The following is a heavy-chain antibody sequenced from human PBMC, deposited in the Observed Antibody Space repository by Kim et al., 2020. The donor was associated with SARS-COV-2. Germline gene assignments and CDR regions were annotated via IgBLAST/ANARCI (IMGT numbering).Heavy chain of an antibody. CDR3: ARDGILSYTSSWDY. V-gene: IGHV3-7*03. CDR2: IKEDGSVK. CDR1: GFTFRSYW. Sequence: GGSLRLSCGVYGFTFRSYWMSWVRLAPGKGLEWVANIKEDGSVKQYVDSVKGRFTISRDNARNSLYLQMNSLRADDTAVYYCARDGILSYTSSWDYWGPGSLVTVSS. J-gene: IGHJ4*02. D-gene: IGHD6-13*01.